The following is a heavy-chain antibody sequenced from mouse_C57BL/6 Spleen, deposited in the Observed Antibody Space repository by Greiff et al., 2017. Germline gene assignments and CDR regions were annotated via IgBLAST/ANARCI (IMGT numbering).Heavy chain of an antibody. CDR3: ARWGSTYFDY. Sequence: QVHLQQPGAELVMPGASVKLSCKASGYTFTSYWMHWVKQRPGQGLEWIGELDPSDSYTNYNQKVKGKATLTVDTSSSTAYMQLSSLTSEDSAVYCCARWGSTYFDYWGQGTTLTVSS. J-gene: IGHJ2*01. CDR1: GYTFTSYW. D-gene: IGHD1-1*02. V-gene: IGHV1-59*01. CDR2: LDPSDSYT.